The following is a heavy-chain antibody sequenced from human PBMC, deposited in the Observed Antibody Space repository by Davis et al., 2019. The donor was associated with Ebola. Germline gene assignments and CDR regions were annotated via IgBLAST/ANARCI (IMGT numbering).Heavy chain of an antibody. CDR2: INAGNGNT. CDR1: GYTFTSYA. Sequence: ASVKVSCKASGYTFTSYAMHWVRQAPGQRLEWMGWINAGNGNTKYSQKFQGRVTITRDTSTSTAYMELSSLRSEDTAVYYCARVSVGATPPYNWFDPWGQGTLVTVPS. CDR3: ARVSVGATPPYNWFDP. J-gene: IGHJ5*02. D-gene: IGHD1-26*01. V-gene: IGHV1-3*01.